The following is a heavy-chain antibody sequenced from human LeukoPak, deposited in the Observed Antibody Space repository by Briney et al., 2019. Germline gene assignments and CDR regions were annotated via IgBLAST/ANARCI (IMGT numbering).Heavy chain of an antibody. CDR1: GFTFNSYA. Sequence: TGGSLRLSCAASGFTFNSYAMHWVRQAPGKGLEWVAVIWYDTNNEYYADSVRGRFTISRDNSKNTLYLQMSNLRAEDTAVYYCASSPPSSAWRKDYWGQGTLVTVSS. CDR3: ASSPPSSAWRKDY. CDR2: IWYDTNNE. V-gene: IGHV3-33*01. J-gene: IGHJ4*02. D-gene: IGHD3-22*01.